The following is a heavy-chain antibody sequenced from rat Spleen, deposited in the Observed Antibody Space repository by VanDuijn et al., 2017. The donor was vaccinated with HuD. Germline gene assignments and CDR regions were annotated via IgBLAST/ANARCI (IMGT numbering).Heavy chain of an antibody. J-gene: IGHJ1*01. CDR1: GFTFSDYG. CDR3: VRETDTPSLYWYFDF. V-gene: IGHV5-29*01. D-gene: IGHD3-1*01. Sequence: EVQLVESGGGLVQPGRSLKVSCAASGFTFSDYGMAWVRQAPKKGLEWVATISYDGSSTYYRDSVKGRFTISRDNAKNTQYLQMDSLRSEDTATYYCVRETDTPSLYWYFDFWGPGTMVTVSS. CDR2: ISYDGSST.